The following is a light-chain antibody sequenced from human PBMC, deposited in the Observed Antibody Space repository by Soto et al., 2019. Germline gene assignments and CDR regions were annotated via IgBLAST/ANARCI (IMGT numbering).Light chain of an antibody. CDR1: SSNIRAGYD. CDR3: QSYDSSLSGSYV. J-gene: IGLJ1*01. V-gene: IGLV1-40*01. Sequence: QSVLSHPPSVSRAPGHSFTISFTGSSSNIRAGYDVHWYQQLPVPAPKLLIYGNINLPSGVPDRFSGYKSGTSASLAITGLQAEDEADYYCQSYDSSLSGSYVFATWTKVPVL. CDR2: GNI.